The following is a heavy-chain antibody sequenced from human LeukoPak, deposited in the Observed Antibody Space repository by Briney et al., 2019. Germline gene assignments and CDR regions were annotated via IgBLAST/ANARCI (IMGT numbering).Heavy chain of an antibody. CDR3: ARDGRVTTAGNWFGP. J-gene: IGHJ5*02. CDR2: IWYDGSNK. V-gene: IGHV3-33*01. CDR1: GFTFSSHG. D-gene: IGHD4-17*01. Sequence: GGSLRLSCAASGFTFSSHGMHWVRQAPGKGLEWVAVIWYDGSNKYYADSVKGRFTISRDNSKNTLYLQMNSLRAEDTAVYYCARDGRVTTAGNWFGPWGQGTVVTVSS.